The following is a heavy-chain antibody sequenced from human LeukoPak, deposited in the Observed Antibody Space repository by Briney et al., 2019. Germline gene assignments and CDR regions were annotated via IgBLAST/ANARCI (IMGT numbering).Heavy chain of an antibody. J-gene: IGHJ6*03. CDR1: GFTFSSYS. Sequence: TGGSLRLSRAASGFTFSSYSMNWVRQAPGKGREWVSSISSSSSYIYYADSVKGRFTISRDNAKNSLYLQMNSLRAEDTAVYYCARDQTAAAGYYYYYYMDVWGKGTTVTVSS. V-gene: IGHV3-21*01. CDR2: ISSSSSYI. CDR3: ARDQTAAAGYYYYYYMDV. D-gene: IGHD6-13*01.